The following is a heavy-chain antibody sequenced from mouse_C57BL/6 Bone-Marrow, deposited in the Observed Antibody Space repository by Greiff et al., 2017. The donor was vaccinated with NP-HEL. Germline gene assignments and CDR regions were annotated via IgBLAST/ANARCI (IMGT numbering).Heavy chain of an antibody. CDR3: AREKNYFDY. CDR2: IYPGSGST. Sequence: QVQLQQSGPELVKPGASVKISCKASGYAFSSSWMNWVKQRPGKGLEWIGDIYPGSGSTNYNEKFKSKATLTVDTSSSTAYMQLSSLTSEDSAVYYCAREKNYFDYWGQGTTLTVSS. J-gene: IGHJ2*01. V-gene: IGHV1-55*01. CDR1: GYAFSSSW.